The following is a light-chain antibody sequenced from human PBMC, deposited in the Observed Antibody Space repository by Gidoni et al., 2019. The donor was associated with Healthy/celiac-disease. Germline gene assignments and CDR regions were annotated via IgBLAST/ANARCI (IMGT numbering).Light chain of an antibody. CDR3: QQSYSTPQT. V-gene: IGKV1-39*01. CDR2: AAS. Sequence: DIQMNQSPSSLSASVGDRVTITCRASQSISSYLNWYQKKPGKAPKLLIYAASSLQSGVPSRFSGSGSGTDFTLTISSLQPEDFATYYCQQSYSTPQTFGQGTKVEIK. CDR1: QSISSY. J-gene: IGKJ1*01.